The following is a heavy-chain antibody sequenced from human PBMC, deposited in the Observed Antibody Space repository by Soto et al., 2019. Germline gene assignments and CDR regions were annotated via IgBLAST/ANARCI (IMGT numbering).Heavy chain of an antibody. CDR1: GGTFSSYA. V-gene: IGHV1-69*12. CDR2: IIPIFGTA. D-gene: IGHD2-15*01. Sequence: QVQLVQSGAEVKKPGSSVKVSCKASGGTFSSYAISWVRQAPGQGLEWMGGIIPIFGTANYAQKFQGRVTITADESTSTAYIELSSLRCEDTAVYYCVREGVGYCSGGSCYPQYNWFDPWGQGTLVTVSS. CDR3: VREGVGYCSGGSCYPQYNWFDP. J-gene: IGHJ5*02.